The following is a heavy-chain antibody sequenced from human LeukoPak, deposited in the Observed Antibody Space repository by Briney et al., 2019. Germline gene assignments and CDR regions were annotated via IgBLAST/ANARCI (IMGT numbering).Heavy chain of an antibody. CDR1: VGSLSPYY. Sequence: SETLSLTCTVSVGSLSPYYWTWIRQPPGEGREWIGYIYHTGTTRYNPSLNSRVTISVETSKNQFSLRPNSVTAADTAIYYCARLDSGDHGNIPHWGQGTLVTVSS. V-gene: IGHV4-59*08. J-gene: IGHJ1*01. CDR3: ARLDSGDHGNIPH. D-gene: IGHD1-26*01. CDR2: IYHTGTT.